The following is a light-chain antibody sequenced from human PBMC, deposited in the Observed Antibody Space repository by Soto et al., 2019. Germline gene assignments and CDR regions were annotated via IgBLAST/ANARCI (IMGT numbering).Light chain of an antibody. J-gene: IGKJ1*01. CDR3: QQYGSSPRT. Sequence: EIVLTQSPGTLPLSPGERATISCRASQSVSSSYLAWYQQKPGQAPRLLIYGASSSATGIPDRFSGSGSGTDFTLTISRLEPEDFAVYYCQQYGSSPRTFGQGTKVDIK. V-gene: IGKV3-20*01. CDR1: QSVSSSY. CDR2: GAS.